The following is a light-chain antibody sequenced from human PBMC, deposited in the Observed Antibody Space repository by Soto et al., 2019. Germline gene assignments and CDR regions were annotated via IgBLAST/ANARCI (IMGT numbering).Light chain of an antibody. V-gene: IGKV1-8*01. CDR3: QQYYSYPWA. J-gene: IGKJ1*01. CDR1: QGISSY. CDR2: AAS. Sequence: AIRMTQSPSSFSASTGDRVTITCRASQGISSYLAWYQQKPGKAPKLLIYAASTLQSGVPSRFSGSGSGKDFTPTISCLQSEDFATYYCQQYYSYPWAFGQGTKVEIK.